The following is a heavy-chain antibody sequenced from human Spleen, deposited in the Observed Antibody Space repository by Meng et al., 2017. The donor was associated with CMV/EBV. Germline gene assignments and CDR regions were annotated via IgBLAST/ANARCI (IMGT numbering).Heavy chain of an antibody. D-gene: IGHD3-10*01. Sequence: SGGSISSGDYYWGWIRKHPGKGLEWIGYIYSSGSTYYNPSLKSRLTISVDTSENQLSLKLTSVTAADTAFYYCVRRGGSGLYSWFDPWGQGALVTVSS. J-gene: IGHJ5*02. CDR2: IYSSGST. V-gene: IGHV4-31*02. CDR1: GGSISSGDYY. CDR3: VRRGGSGLYSWFDP.